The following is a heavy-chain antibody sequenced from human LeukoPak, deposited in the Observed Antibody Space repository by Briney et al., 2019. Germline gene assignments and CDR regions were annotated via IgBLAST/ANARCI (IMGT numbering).Heavy chain of an antibody. J-gene: IGHJ4*02. D-gene: IGHD4-23*01. Sequence: LSGGSLRLSCAASGFTFSSYAMSWVRQAPGKGLEWVSAISGSGGSTYYADSVKGRFTISRDNSKNTLYLQMNSLRAEDTAVYYCAKRRSEVTTLEIIDYWGQGTLVTVSS. CDR2: ISGSGGST. CDR1: GFTFSSYA. CDR3: AKRRSEVTTLEIIDY. V-gene: IGHV3-23*01.